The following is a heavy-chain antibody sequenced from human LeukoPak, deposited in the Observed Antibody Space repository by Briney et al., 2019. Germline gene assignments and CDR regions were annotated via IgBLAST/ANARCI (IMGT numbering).Heavy chain of an antibody. CDR3: ARGVRTVAGVDY. D-gene: IGHD6-19*01. J-gene: IGHJ4*02. Sequence: ASVKVSCKASGYTFTSYDINWVRQATGQGLEWMGWMNPNSGNTGYAQKFQGRVTMTRNTSISTAYMELSSLRSEDTAVYYCARGVRTVAGVDYWGQGTLVTVSS. CDR2: MNPNSGNT. CDR1: GYTFTSYD. V-gene: IGHV1-8*01.